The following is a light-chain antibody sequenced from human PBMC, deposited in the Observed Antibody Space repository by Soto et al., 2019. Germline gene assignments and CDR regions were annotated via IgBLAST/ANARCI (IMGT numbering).Light chain of an antibody. Sequence: EIVLTQSPATLSLSPGERATLSCRASKSVSSSLAWYQQKPGQAPSLLIYDASNRATGIPARFSGSGSGTDFTLTISSLDSEDFAVYYCQQRSTWPLTFGGGTKVEIK. CDR1: KSVSSS. J-gene: IGKJ4*01. V-gene: IGKV3-11*01. CDR3: QQRSTWPLT. CDR2: DAS.